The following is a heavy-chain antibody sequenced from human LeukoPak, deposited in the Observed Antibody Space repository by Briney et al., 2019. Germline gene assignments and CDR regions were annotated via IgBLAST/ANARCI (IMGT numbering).Heavy chain of an antibody. CDR2: ISSSSSTI. J-gene: IGHJ6*02. CDR3: AKGPHDILSGPFYYGMDV. D-gene: IGHD3-9*01. V-gene: IGHV3-48*04. Sequence: GGSLRLSCAASGFTFSSYSMNWVRQAPGKGLEWVSYISSSSSTIYYADSVKGRFTISRDNAKNSLYLQMNSLRAEDTAVYYCAKGPHDILSGPFYYGMDVWGQGTTVTVSS. CDR1: GFTFSSYS.